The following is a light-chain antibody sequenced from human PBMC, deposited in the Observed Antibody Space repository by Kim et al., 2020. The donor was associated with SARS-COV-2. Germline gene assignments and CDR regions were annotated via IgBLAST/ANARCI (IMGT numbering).Light chain of an antibody. CDR1: SSNIGGGYD. J-gene: IGLJ1*01. V-gene: IGLV1-40*01. CDR3: QSFDSRLNGYV. Sequence: QRVTLSCTGGSSNIGGGYDVHWYQQLLGTAPKLLIYGNNNRPSGVPDRFAGSKSGTSASLAITGLQADDEADYYCQSFDSRLNGYVFGSGTKVTVL. CDR2: GNN.